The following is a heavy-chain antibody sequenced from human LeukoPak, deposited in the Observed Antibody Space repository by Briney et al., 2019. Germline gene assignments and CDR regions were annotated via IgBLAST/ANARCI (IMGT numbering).Heavy chain of an antibody. D-gene: IGHD2-2*01. J-gene: IGHJ5*02. CDR1: GDSINSYY. V-gene: IGHV4-59*01. CDR2: IYHSGTA. Sequence: SETLSLTCTVSGDSINSYYWSWIRQPPGKGLEWIGYIYHSGTADYNPSLKSRVTISLDTSKNQFSLRLSSVTAADTAVYYCARMGYCSSTSCYAPGGIDPWGQGTLVTVSS. CDR3: ARMGYCSSTSCYAPGGIDP.